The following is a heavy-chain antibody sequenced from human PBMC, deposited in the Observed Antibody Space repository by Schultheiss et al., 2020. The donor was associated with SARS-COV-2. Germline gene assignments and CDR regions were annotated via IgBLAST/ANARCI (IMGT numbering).Heavy chain of an antibody. CDR1: GFTFSNAW. D-gene: IGHD6-6*01. V-gene: IGHV3-15*01. CDR2: IKSKTDGGTT. Sequence: GESLKISCAASGFTFSNAWMSWVRQAPGKGLEWVGRIKSKTDGGTTDYAAPVKGRFTISRDDSKNTLYLQMNSLKTEDTAVYYCTTDFWSIAARPGPIDYWGQGTLVTVSS. J-gene: IGHJ4*02. CDR3: TTDFWSIAARPGPIDY.